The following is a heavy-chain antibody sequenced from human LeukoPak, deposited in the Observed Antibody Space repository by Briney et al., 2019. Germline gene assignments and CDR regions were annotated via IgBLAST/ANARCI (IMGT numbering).Heavy chain of an antibody. CDR3: ARGQNYDILTGYRNTENDY. CDR2: ISSSSSYI. V-gene: IGHV3-21*01. Sequence: GGSLRLSCAASGFTFSSYSMNWVRQAPGKGLEWVSSISSSSSYIYYADSVKGRFTISRDNAKNSLYLQMNSLRAEDTAVYYCARGQNYDILTGYRNTENDYWGQGTLVTVSS. D-gene: IGHD3-9*01. J-gene: IGHJ4*02. CDR1: GFTFSSYS.